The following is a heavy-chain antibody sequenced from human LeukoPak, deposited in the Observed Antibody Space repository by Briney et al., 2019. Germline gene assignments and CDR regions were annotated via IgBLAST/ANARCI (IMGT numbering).Heavy chain of an antibody. J-gene: IGHJ4*02. V-gene: IGHV7-4-1*02. CDR1: GYTFTSYA. D-gene: IGHD3-10*01. CDR3: ASFGAHSFDY. CDR2: INTGTGNP. Sequence: ASVKVSCKASGYTFTSYAMNWVRQAPGQGLEFMGWINTGTGNPTYAQGFTGRFVFSLDTSVSTAYLQISTLKPEDTAVYYRASFGAHSFDYWGQGTLVTVSS.